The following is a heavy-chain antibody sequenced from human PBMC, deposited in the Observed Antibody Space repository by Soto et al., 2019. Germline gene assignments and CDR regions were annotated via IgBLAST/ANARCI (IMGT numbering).Heavy chain of an antibody. CDR2: IYYSGST. D-gene: IGHD2-2*01. J-gene: IGHJ4*02. CDR3: ARSRYCSSTSCFTLGDYFDS. V-gene: IGHV4-30-4*01. CDR1: GDSISSGDYS. Sequence: PSETLSLTCTVSGDSISSGDYSWSWIRQSPGKGLEWIGHIYYSGSTYYNPALKSRVTISVDTSKNQFSLKLSSVTAADTAVYHCARSRYCSSTSCFTLGDYFDSWGQGTLVTVSS.